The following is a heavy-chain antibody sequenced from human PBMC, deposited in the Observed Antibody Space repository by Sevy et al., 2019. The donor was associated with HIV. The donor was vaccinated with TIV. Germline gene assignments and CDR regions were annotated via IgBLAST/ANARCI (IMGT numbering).Heavy chain of an antibody. Sequence: ASVKVSCKASGYTFTSYGISWVRQAPGQGLEWMGWISAYNGNTNYAQKLQGRVTMTTDTSTSTAYMELRSLRSDDTAVYYCAIDRIAARPYYYYYYMDVWGKGTTATVSS. J-gene: IGHJ6*03. V-gene: IGHV1-18*04. CDR3: AIDRIAARPYYYYYYMDV. D-gene: IGHD6-6*01. CDR1: GYTFTSYG. CDR2: ISAYNGNT.